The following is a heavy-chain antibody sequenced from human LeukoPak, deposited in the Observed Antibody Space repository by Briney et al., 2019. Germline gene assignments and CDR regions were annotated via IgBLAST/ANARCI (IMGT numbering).Heavy chain of an antibody. J-gene: IGHJ5*02. CDR3: AKGSSGWYTFSWFDP. V-gene: IGHV3-23*01. D-gene: IGHD6-19*01. Sequence: GGSLRLSCAASGFTFDDYGMSWVRQAPGKGLEWVSGISGSGGSTDYADSVKGRFTISRDNSKNTLYLQMNSLRAGDTAVYYCAKGSSGWYTFSWFDPWGQGTLVTVSS. CDR2: ISGSGGST. CDR1: GFTFDDYG.